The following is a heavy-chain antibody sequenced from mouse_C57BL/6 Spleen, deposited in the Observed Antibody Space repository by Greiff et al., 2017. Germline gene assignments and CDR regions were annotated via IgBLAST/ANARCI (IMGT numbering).Heavy chain of an antibody. J-gene: IGHJ3*01. V-gene: IGHV1-54*01. Sequence: VQLQQSGAELVRPGTSVKVSCKASGYTFTNYLIEWVEPRPGQGLEWIGVINPASGGTNYNAKFKGKATLTVDKSSSTAYMQLSLLTSEDSAVYCCARAGSYGWFAYWGQGTLVTVSA. CDR1: GYTFTNYL. D-gene: IGHD2-12*01. CDR2: INPASGGT. CDR3: ARAGSYGWFAY.